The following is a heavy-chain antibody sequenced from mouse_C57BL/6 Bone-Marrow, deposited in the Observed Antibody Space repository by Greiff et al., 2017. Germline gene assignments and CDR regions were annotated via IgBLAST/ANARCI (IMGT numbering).Heavy chain of an antibody. CDR2: IYPGDGDT. CDR1: GYAFSSYW. D-gene: IGHD1-1*01. Sequence: VKLQQSGAELVKPGASVKISCKASGYAFSSYWMNWVKQRPGKGLEWIGQIYPGDGDTNYNGKFKGKATLTADKSSSSAYMQLSSLTYEDSAVYFCARWGYYYGSSDDYWGQGTSVTVSA. J-gene: IGHJ4*01. V-gene: IGHV1-80*01. CDR3: ARWGYYYGSSDDY.